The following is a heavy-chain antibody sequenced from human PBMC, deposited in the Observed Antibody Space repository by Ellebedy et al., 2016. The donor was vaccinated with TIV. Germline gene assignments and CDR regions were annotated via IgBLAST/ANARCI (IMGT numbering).Heavy chain of an antibody. D-gene: IGHD2-8*02. V-gene: IGHV4-59*01. CDR1: GGSISSYY. CDR3: ARYHCPGGICDSFDY. J-gene: IGHJ4*02. Sequence: MPSETLSLTCTVSGGSISSYYWSWIRQPPGKGLEWIGYIYYSGSTNYNPSLKSRVTISVDTSKNQFSLKLSSVTAADTALYFCARYHCPGGICDSFDYWGQGTLVTVSS. CDR2: IYYSGST.